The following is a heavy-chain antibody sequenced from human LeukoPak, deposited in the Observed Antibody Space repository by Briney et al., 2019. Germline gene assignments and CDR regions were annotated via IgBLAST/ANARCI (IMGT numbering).Heavy chain of an antibody. Sequence: GESLKISCRGSGYTFTNYWIGWVRQMPGKGLEWMGSIYPGESDTRYSPSFQCHVTIPADKSTSSAYLQWNSLQASDTAMYFCARSQGGNSIDYWGHGTLVTVSS. J-gene: IGHJ4*01. CDR3: ARSQGGNSIDY. CDR2: IYPGESDT. D-gene: IGHD4-23*01. CDR1: GYTFTNYW. V-gene: IGHV5-51*01.